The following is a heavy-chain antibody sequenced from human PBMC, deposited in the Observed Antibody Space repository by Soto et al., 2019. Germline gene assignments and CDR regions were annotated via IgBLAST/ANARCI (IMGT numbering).Heavy chain of an antibody. CDR1: GFTFSSYS. J-gene: IGHJ6*02. Sequence: PGGSLRLSCAASGFTFSSYSMNWVRQAPGKGLEWVSSISSSSSYIYYADSVKGRFTISRDNAKNSLYLQMNSLRAEDTAVYYCARDILDITIFGVVPTHGYYYGMDVWGQGTTVTVSS. CDR2: ISSSSSYI. CDR3: ARDILDITIFGVVPTHGYYYGMDV. V-gene: IGHV3-21*01. D-gene: IGHD3-3*01.